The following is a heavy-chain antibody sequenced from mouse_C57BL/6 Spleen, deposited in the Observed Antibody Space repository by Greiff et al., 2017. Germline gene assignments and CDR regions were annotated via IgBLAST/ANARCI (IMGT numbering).Heavy chain of an antibody. V-gene: IGHV2-6*01. CDR2: IWGVGST. J-gene: IGHJ4*01. CDR1: GFSLTSYG. D-gene: IGHD4-1*01. CDR3: ARHWDGRAMDY. Sequence: VMLVESGPGLVAPSQSLSITCTVSGFSLTSYGVDWVRQSPGKGLEWLGVIWGVGSTNYNSALKSRLSISKDNSKSQVFLKMNSLQTDDTAMYYCARHWDGRAMDYWGQGTSVTVSS.